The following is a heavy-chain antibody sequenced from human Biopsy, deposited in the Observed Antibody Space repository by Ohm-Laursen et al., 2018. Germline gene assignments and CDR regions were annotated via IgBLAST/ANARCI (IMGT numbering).Heavy chain of an antibody. CDR3: ARLGSGDYFPTFFDF. CDR2: IFYSANT. V-gene: IGHV4-31*03. J-gene: IGHJ4*02. Sequence: TLSLTCTVSGVSLNGGRYYWNWIRHHQGKGLEWIRNIFYSANTYYNPSLKGRVTISVDTSKNQLSLKLSSVTAADTAVYYCARLGSGDYFPTFFDFWGQGALVTVSS. CDR1: GVSLNGGRYY. D-gene: IGHD5-12*01.